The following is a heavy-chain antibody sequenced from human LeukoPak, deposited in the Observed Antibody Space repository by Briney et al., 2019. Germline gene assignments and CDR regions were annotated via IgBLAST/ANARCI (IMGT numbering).Heavy chain of an antibody. Sequence: GGSLRLSCAASGFTFSSYGMHWDRQAPGKGLEWVAVISYDGSNKYYADSVKGRFTISRDNSKNTLYLQMNSLRAEDTAVYYCAKGGSGYYYGWFDPWGQGTLVTVSS. CDR1: GFTFSSYG. V-gene: IGHV3-30*18. D-gene: IGHD3-22*01. J-gene: IGHJ5*02. CDR3: AKGGSGYYYGWFDP. CDR2: ISYDGSNK.